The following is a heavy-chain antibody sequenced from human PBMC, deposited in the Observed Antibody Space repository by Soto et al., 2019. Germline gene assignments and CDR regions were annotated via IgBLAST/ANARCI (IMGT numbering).Heavy chain of an antibody. J-gene: IGHJ6*02. Sequence: SVKVSCKASGFTFTSSAVQWVRQARGQRLEWIGWIVVGSGNTNYAQRFQERVTITRDMSTSTAYMELSSLRSEDTAVYYCAAASSSREYCSGGSCLYYYYGMDVWGQGTTVTVYS. CDR2: IVVGSGNT. V-gene: IGHV1-58*01. CDR1: GFTFTSSA. CDR3: AAASSSREYCSGGSCLYYYYGMDV. D-gene: IGHD2-15*01.